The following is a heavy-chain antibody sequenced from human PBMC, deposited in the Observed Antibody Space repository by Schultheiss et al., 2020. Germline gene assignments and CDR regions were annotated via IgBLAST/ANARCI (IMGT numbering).Heavy chain of an antibody. Sequence: GGSLRLSCAASGFTFSSYAMHWVRQGPGKGLEWVAVIWYDGSNKYYADSVKGRFTISRDNSKNTLYLEMNSLSAEDTAVYYCARQRGIAVAANNCYFDVWGRGTQVTVSS. J-gene: IGHJ2*01. D-gene: IGHD6-19*01. CDR3: ARQRGIAVAANNCYFDV. V-gene: IGHV3-33*01. CDR2: IWYDGSNK. CDR1: GFTFSSYA.